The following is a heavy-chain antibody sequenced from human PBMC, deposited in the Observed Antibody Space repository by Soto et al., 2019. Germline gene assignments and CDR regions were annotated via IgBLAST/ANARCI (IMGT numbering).Heavy chain of an antibody. Sequence: GGSLRLSCAASGFTFSSYGMHWVRQAPGKGLEWVAVIWYDGSNKYYADSVKGRFTISRDNSKNTLYLQMNSLRAEDTAVYYCARDLRIAAAGYYYYYYGMDVWGQGTTVTV. CDR1: GFTFSSYG. CDR2: IWYDGSNK. V-gene: IGHV3-33*01. D-gene: IGHD6-13*01. J-gene: IGHJ6*02. CDR3: ARDLRIAAAGYYYYYYGMDV.